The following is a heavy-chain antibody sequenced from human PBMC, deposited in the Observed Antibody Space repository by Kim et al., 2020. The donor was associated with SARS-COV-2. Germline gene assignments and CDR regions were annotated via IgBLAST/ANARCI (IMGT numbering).Heavy chain of an antibody. D-gene: IGHD6-6*01. CDR2: IYPGDSDT. CDR3: ASLVAAQGGNWFDP. V-gene: IGHV5-51*07. CDR1: GYSFTSYW. Sequence: GESLKISCKGSGYSFTSYWIGWVHQMPGKGLEWMGIIYPGDSDTRYSPSFQGQVTISADKSNSTAYLQWSSLKASDTAMYYCASLVAAQGGNWFDPWGQGTLVPGSP. J-gene: IGHJ5*02.